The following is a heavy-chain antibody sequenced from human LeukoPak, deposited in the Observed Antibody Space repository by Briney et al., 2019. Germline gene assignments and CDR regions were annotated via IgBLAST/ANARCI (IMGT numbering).Heavy chain of an antibody. V-gene: IGHV1-69*05. CDR1: GGTFSSYA. Sequence: ASVKVSCKASGGTFSSYAINWVRQAPGQGLEWMGGIIPIFGTANYAQKFQGRVTITTDESTSTAYMELSSLRSEDTAVYYCARGGSQLPPFWFDPWGQGTLVTVSS. CDR2: IIPIFGTA. D-gene: IGHD2-2*01. CDR3: ARGGSQLPPFWFDP. J-gene: IGHJ5*02.